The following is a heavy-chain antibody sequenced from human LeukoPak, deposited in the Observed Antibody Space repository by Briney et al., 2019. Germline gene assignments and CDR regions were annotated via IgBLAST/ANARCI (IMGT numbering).Heavy chain of an antibody. D-gene: IGHD6-19*01. CDR3: ARAMVVHMVTGYSSGWTRRQGWFDP. CDR1: GGPFSRYY. Sequence: PWDPLSLLCAVCGGPFSRYYWLWIRKPPGKGLECIGEINRSGCTNYNPSLKSPVTISLDTSKNQFSLKLSSVTAADTAVYYCARAMVVHMVTGYSSGWTRRQGWFDPWGQGTLVTVSS. V-gene: IGHV4-34*01. CDR2: INRSGCT. J-gene: IGHJ5*02.